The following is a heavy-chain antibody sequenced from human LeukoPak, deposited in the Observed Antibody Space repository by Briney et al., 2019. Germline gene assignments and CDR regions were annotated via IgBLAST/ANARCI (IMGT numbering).Heavy chain of an antibody. D-gene: IGHD1-26*01. V-gene: IGHV1-46*01. Sequence: ASVKVSCKASGYTFTSYYMHWVRQAPGQGLEWMGIINPSGGSTSYAQKLQGRVTMTRDTSTSTVYMELSSLRSEDTAVYYCARAFSPSWGATPASLYYFDYWGQGTLVTVSS. CDR1: GYTFTSYY. CDR2: INPSGGST. CDR3: ARAFSPSWGATPASLYYFDY. J-gene: IGHJ4*02.